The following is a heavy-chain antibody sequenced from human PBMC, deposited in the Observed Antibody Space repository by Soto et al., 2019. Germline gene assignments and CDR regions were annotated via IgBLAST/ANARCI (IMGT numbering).Heavy chain of an antibody. D-gene: IGHD6-19*01. CDR2: ICNSGST. Sequence: SETLSLTCTVSGGSISSYCWSWIRQPPGKGLEWIGYICNSGSTNFNPSLKSRSIISLDTHRNQFSLKLSSVTAADTAVYYCARDLSGAYFDYWGQGALVTVSS. CDR1: GGSISSYC. J-gene: IGHJ4*02. V-gene: IGHV4-4*08. CDR3: ARDLSGAYFDY.